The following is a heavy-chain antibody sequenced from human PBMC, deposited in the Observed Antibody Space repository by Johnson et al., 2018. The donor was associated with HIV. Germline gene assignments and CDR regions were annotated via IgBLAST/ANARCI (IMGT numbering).Heavy chain of an antibody. J-gene: IGHJ3*02. CDR1: GFTFSSYG. V-gene: IGHV3-30*02. D-gene: IGHD4-23*01. CDR3: ARQTTVVSGDAFDI. CDR2: IRYDGTIK. Sequence: QVQLVESGGGVVQRGGSLRLSCVASGFTFSSYGMHWVRQAPGKGLEWVAFIRYDGTIKYYADSVMGRFTVSRDNSKNTLYVEMNSLRAGDTAVYYCARQTTVVSGDAFDIWGQGTMVTVSS.